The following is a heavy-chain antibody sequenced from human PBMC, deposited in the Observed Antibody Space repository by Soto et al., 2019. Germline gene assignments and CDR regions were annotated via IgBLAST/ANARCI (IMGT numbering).Heavy chain of an antibody. V-gene: IGHV4-39*01. Sequence: TSETLSLTYTVSCGSISSSSYFWGWIRQPPGKGLEWIGSIYYSGYTYYNPSLKSRVTISVDTSKNQFSLKLSSVTAADTAVYYCARHNGPLYVGYYYDMDVWGQGTTVTVSS. CDR2: IYYSGYT. D-gene: IGHD3-16*01. CDR1: CGSISSSSYF. CDR3: ARHNGPLYVGYYYDMDV. J-gene: IGHJ6*02.